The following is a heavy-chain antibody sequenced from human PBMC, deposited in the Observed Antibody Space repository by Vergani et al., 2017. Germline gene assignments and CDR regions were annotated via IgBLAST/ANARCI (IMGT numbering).Heavy chain of an antibody. CDR2: ISASGNA. D-gene: IGHD2-15*01. CDR3: ARRSGGYYXGGKVHPLRTAFDV. Sequence: QVQLQESGPGLVKPSQTLSLTCTVSGGSISAGYYFWSWIRQPAGKGLEWLGHISASGNASHSPSLKTRVSMSVDTSKNQFSLTVTSVTAADTAIYFCARRSGGYYXGGKVHPLRTAFDVWGHGTVVTVSS. J-gene: IGHJ3*01. V-gene: IGHV4-61*02. CDR1: GGSISAGYYF.